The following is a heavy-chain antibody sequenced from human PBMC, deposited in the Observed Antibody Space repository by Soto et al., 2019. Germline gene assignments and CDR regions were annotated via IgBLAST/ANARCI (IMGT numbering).Heavy chain of an antibody. V-gene: IGHV6-1*01. CDR1: GDSVSSNSAG. J-gene: IGHJ4*02. CDR2: TFYRSKWYN. CDR3: ARVAVPGASY. Sequence: PSQTLSLTCVISGDSVSSNSAGWNWIRQSPSRGLEWLGRTFYRSKWYNDYAVSLKGRISINADTSKNQFSLQLNSVTPEDTAVYYCARVAVPGASYWGQGSLVTVSS. D-gene: IGHD7-27*01.